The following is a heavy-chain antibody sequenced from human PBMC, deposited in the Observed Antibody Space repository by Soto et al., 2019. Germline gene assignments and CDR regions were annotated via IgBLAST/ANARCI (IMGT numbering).Heavy chain of an antibody. CDR2: IDWDDDK. D-gene: IGHD3-10*01. CDR1: GFSLSTRRMR. J-gene: IGHJ4*02. V-gene: IGHV2-70*04. Sequence: AGPKLATPTQTLTLTCTFSGFSLSTRRMRESWIPQPPGKALEWLARIDWDDDKFYRTSLKPRLTISKDNSKNQVVLTMNNMDPVDTATYCCARTYYYGPESYLGYWGQGTLVTVCS. CDR3: ARTYYYGPESYLGY.